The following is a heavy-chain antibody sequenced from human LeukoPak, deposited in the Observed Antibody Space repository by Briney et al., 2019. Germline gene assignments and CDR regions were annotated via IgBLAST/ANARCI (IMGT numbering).Heavy chain of an antibody. Sequence: PSETLSLTCTVSGYSISSGYYWGWTRQPPGKGLEWIGSIYHSGSTYYNPSLKSRVTISVDTSKNQFSLKLRSVTAADTAVYYCARETSQKGAHYMDVWGKGTTVTISS. J-gene: IGHJ6*03. CDR2: IYHSGST. CDR3: ARETSQKGAHYMDV. CDR1: GYSISSGYY. D-gene: IGHD3-16*01. V-gene: IGHV4-38-2*02.